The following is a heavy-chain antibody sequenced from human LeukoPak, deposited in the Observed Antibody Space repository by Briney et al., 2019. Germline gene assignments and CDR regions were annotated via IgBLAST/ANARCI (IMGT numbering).Heavy chain of an antibody. CDR1: GGSISSYY. Sequence: PSETLSLTCTVSGGSISSYYWSRIRQPPGKGLEWIGYIYYSGSTNYNPSLKSRVTISVDTSKNQFSLKLSSVTAADTAVYYCARGEVITSTVTTYFDYWGQGTLVTVSS. V-gene: IGHV4-59*01. D-gene: IGHD4-17*01. J-gene: IGHJ4*02. CDR3: ARGEVITSTVTTYFDY. CDR2: IYYSGST.